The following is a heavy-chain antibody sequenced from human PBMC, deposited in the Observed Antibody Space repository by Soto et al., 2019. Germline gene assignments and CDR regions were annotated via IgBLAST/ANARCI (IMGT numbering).Heavy chain of an antibody. J-gene: IGHJ5*02. Sequence: PGGSLRLSCAASGFTFSGHWMHWVRQAPGKGLVWVSRIKSDGRSTSYADSVKGRFTVSRDNAKNTLYLQMNSLRAEDTAVYYWARSDCFDPCGQGTLVTGSS. CDR1: GFTFSGHW. V-gene: IGHV3-74*01. CDR3: ARSDCFDP. CDR2: IKSDGRST.